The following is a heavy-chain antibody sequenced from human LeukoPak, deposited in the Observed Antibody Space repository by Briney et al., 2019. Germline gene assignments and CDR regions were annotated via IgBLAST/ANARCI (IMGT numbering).Heavy chain of an antibody. V-gene: IGHV4-34*01. CDR3: ARGYSSSWSRGGRYYYYGMDV. J-gene: IGHJ6*02. Sequence: SETLSLTCAVYGGSFSGYYWSWIRQPPGKGLEWIGEINHSGSTNYNPSLKSRVTISVDTSKNQFSLKLSSVTAADTAVYYCARGYSSSWSRGGRYYYYGMDVWGRGTTVTVSS. CDR1: GGSFSGYY. D-gene: IGHD6-13*01. CDR2: INHSGST.